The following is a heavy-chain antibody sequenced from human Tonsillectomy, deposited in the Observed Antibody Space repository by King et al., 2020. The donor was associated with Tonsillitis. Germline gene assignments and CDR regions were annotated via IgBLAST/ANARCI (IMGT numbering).Heavy chain of an antibody. CDR2: IYPRGST. D-gene: IGHD3-3*01. CDR1: GGSISSYY. Sequence: QLQESGPGLVKPSETLSLTCTVSGGSISSYYWSWIRQPAGKGLEWIGRIYPRGSTNYNPSLKSRVTMSVDTSKNQFSLELRSVTAADTAVYYCARLYRYDFWSGSMDYFDYWGQGTLVTVSS. CDR3: ARLYRYDFWSGSMDYFDY. V-gene: IGHV4-4*07. J-gene: IGHJ4*02.